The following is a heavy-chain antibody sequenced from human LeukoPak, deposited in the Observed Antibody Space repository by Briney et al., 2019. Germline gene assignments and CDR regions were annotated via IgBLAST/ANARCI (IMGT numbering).Heavy chain of an antibody. CDR2: IYYSGST. D-gene: IGHD3-16*01. V-gene: IGHV4-39*01. CDR3: ARPRTPARLGDY. CDR1: GGSISSSSYY. Sequence: SETLSLTCTVSGGSISSSSYYWGWIRQPPGKGLEWIGSIYYSGSTYYNPSLKSRVTISVDTSKNQFSLKLSSVTAADAAVYYCARPRTPARLGDYWGQGTLVTVSS. J-gene: IGHJ4*02.